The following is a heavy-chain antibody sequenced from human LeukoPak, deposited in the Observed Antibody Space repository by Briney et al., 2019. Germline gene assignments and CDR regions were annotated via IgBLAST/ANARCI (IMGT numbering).Heavy chain of an antibody. J-gene: IGHJ5*02. V-gene: IGHV3-53*01. D-gene: IGHD3-22*01. Sequence: GGSLRLSCAASGFTVSSNYMSWVRQAPGKGLEWVSVIYSGGSTYYADSVKGRFTISRGNSKNTLYLQMNSLRAEDTAVYYCARLLYYYDSSGYYNWFDPWGQGTLVTVSS. CDR1: GFTVSSNY. CDR2: IYSGGST. CDR3: ARLLYYYDSSGYYNWFDP.